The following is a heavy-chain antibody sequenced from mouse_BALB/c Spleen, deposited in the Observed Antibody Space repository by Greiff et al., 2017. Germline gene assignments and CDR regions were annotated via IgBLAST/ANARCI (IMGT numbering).Heavy chain of an antibody. J-gene: IGHJ2*01. Sequence: EVQLQEPGGGLVQPGGSLRLSCATSGFTFTDYYMSWVRQPPGKALEWLGFIRNKANGYTTEYSASVKGRFTISRDNSQSILYLQMNTLRAEDSATYYCARDWGGNYFDYWGQGTTLTVTS. V-gene: IGHV7-3*02. D-gene: IGHD1-1*02. CDR2: IRNKANGYTT. CDR1: GFTFTDYY. CDR3: ARDWGGNYFDY.